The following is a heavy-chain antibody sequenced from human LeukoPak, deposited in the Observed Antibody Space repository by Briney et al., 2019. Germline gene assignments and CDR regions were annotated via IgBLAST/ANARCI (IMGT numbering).Heavy chain of an antibody. J-gene: IGHJ4*02. CDR1: GGSISSYY. D-gene: IGHD3-16*01. CDR3: ARIELELLGVFDY. V-gene: IGHV4-59*01. CDR2: IYYSGST. Sequence: SETLSLTCTVSGGSISSYYWSWIRQPPGKGLEWIGYIYYSGSTNYNPSLKSRVTISVDTSKNQFSLKLSSVTAADTAVYCCARIELELLGVFDYWGQGTLVTVSS.